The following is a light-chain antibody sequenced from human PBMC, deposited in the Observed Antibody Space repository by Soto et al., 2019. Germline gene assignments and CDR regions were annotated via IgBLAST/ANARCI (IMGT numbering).Light chain of an antibody. V-gene: IGLV2-11*01. CDR3: CSYAGSYSYV. Sequence: QSALTQPRSVSESPVQSVTISCTGTSSDVGGYNFVSWYQHHPGKAPKLMIYDVSKRPSGVPDRFSGSKSGYTASLTISGLQAEDEADYYCCSYAGSYSYVFGTGTKVTVL. CDR2: DVS. J-gene: IGLJ1*01. CDR1: SSDVGGYNF.